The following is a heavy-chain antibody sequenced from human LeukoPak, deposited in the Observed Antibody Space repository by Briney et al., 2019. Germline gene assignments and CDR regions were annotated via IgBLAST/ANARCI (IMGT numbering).Heavy chain of an antibody. CDR3: ARQMATKYYFDY. CDR2: IYPGDSYT. Sequence: GESLKISCTGSGYSFTSYWIGWVRQMPGKGLEWMGIIYPGDSYTTYSPSFQGQVTISADKSISTAYLQWSSLKASDTAMYYCARQMATKYYFDYWGQGTLVTVSS. V-gene: IGHV5-51*01. CDR1: GYSFTSYW. D-gene: IGHD5-24*01. J-gene: IGHJ4*02.